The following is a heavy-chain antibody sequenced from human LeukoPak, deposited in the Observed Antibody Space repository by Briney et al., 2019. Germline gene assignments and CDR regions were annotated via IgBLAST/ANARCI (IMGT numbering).Heavy chain of an antibody. V-gene: IGHV1-69*04. D-gene: IGHD3-10*01. Sequence: SVKVSCKASGGTFSNYAVSWVRQAPGQGLEWMGRIIPMLAITNYPQKFQGRVTITADKSTSTAYMELSSLGSDDTAVYYCATSMLRGLSSGNWFDPWGQGTLVTVSS. CDR3: ATSMLRGLSSGNWFDP. CDR1: GGTFSNYA. CDR2: IIPMLAIT. J-gene: IGHJ5*02.